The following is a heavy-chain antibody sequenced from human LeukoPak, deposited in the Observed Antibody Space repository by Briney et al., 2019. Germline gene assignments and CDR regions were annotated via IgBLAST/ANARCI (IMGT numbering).Heavy chain of an antibody. D-gene: IGHD3-10*01. CDR3: ARDAYGSGSYYHLDY. Sequence: ASETLSLTCSVSGGSISSYYCNWIRQPPGKGLEWIGYIYYSGSTNYNPSLKSRVTISVDTSKNQFSLKLSSVTAADTAVYYCARDAYGSGSYYHLDYWGQGTLVTVSS. CDR1: GGSISSYY. V-gene: IGHV4-59*01. CDR2: IYYSGST. J-gene: IGHJ4*02.